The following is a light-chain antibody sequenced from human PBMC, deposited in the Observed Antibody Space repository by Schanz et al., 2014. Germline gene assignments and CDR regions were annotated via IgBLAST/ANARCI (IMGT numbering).Light chain of an antibody. Sequence: QSALTQPPSASGSPGQSVTISCTGTSSDVGGSNYVSWYQQHPGKAPKLMIYEVTKRPSGVPDRFSGSKSDNTASLAISGLRSEDEAVYYCAAWDETFGVFGGGTKLTVL. CDR2: EVT. CDR1: SSDVGGSNY. CDR3: AAWDETFGV. J-gene: IGLJ3*02. V-gene: IGLV2-8*01.